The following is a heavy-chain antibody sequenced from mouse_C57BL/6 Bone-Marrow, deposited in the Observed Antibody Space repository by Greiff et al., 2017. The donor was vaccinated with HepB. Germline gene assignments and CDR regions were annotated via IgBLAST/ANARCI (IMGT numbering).Heavy chain of an antibody. Sequence: EVMLVESGGGLVQPGGSLKLSCAASGFTFSDYYMYWVRQTPEKRLEWVAYISNGGGSTYYPDTVKGRFTTSRDNAKNTLYLQMSRLKSEDTAMYYCARPITTVTGFAYWGQGTLVTVSA. CDR1: GFTFSDYY. CDR2: ISNGGGST. J-gene: IGHJ3*01. V-gene: IGHV5-12*01. CDR3: ARPITTVTGFAY. D-gene: IGHD1-1*01.